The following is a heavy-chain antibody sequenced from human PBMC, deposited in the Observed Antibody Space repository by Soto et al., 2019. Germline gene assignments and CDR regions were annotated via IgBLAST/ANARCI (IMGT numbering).Heavy chain of an antibody. CDR1: GFTFSDFA. Sequence: DVQVLESGGGLVQPGGSLRLSCAATGFTFSDFAMSWVRQAPGKGLEWVSRIYGGGNGPHYADSVKGRVTISRDNSKNTLYLQMNSLRAEDTALYYCAKMEGMDPWAYSFDYWGQGTLVTVSS. D-gene: IGHD2-2*03. CDR2: IYGGGNGP. CDR3: AKMEGMDPWAYSFDY. J-gene: IGHJ4*02. V-gene: IGHV3-23*01.